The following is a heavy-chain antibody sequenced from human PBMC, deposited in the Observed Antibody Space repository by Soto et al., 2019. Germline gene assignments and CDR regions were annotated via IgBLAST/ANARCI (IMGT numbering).Heavy chain of an antibody. CDR2: INAGNGNT. V-gene: IGHV1-3*05. CDR3: ARDLDTATARVPLNYYYGMDV. D-gene: IGHD5-18*01. J-gene: IGHJ6*02. Sequence: QVQLVQSGAEEKKPGASVKVSCKASGYTFTSYAMHWVRQAPGQRLEWMGWINAGNGNTKYSQKFQGRVTITRDTSARTAYMELSSLRSEDTAVYYCARDLDTATARVPLNYYYGMDVWGQGTTVTVSS. CDR1: GYTFTSYA.